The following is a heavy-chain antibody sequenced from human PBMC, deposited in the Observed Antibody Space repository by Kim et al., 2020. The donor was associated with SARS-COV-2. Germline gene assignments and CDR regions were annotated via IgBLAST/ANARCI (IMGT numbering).Heavy chain of an antibody. D-gene: IGHD4-17*01. CDR2: IIPIFGTA. CDR1: GGTFSSYA. CDR3: ARDLHAFYGDYPGGDAFDI. J-gene: IGHJ3*02. V-gene: IGHV1-69*13. Sequence: SVKVSCKASGGTFSSYAISWVRQAPGQGLEWMGGIIPIFGTANYAQKFQGRVTITADESTSTAYMELSSLRSEDTDVYYCARDLHAFYGDYPGGDAFDIWGQGTMVTVSS.